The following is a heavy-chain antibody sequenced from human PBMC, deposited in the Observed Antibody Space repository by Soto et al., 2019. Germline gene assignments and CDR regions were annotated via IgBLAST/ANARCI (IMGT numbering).Heavy chain of an antibody. Sequence: ASVKVSCKASGYHFTSYDINWARQAAGQGLEWMGWMSPHSGNTGSPQNVQGRVTLTTDTSTSTAYMELRSLRSNDTAIYYCAMVDVYVTPSPQDVWGQGTTVTVSS. J-gene: IGHJ6*02. CDR1: GYHFTSYD. CDR2: MSPHSGNT. D-gene: IGHD3-16*01. V-gene: IGHV1-8*01. CDR3: AMVDVYVTPSPQDV.